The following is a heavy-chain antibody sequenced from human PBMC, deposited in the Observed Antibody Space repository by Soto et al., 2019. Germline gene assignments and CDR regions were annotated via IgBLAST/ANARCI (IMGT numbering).Heavy chain of an antibody. CDR3: AREYSSSSTSSRPYYYYYYYMDV. J-gene: IGHJ6*03. D-gene: IGHD6-6*01. V-gene: IGHV1-2*04. CDR2: INPNSGGT. CDR1: GYTFTGYY. Sequence: QVQLVQSGAEVKKPGASVKVSCKASGYTFTGYYMHWVRQAPGQGLEWMGWINPNSGGTNYAQKFQGWVTMTRDTSISTAYMELSRLRYDDTAVYYCAREYSSSSTSSRPYYYYYYYMDVWGKGTTVTVSS.